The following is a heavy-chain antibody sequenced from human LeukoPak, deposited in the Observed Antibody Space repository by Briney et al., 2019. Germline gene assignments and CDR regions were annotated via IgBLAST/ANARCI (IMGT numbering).Heavy chain of an antibody. CDR2: ISAYNGNT. J-gene: IGHJ6*02. V-gene: IGHV1-18*01. D-gene: IGHD3-10*01. CDR3: AREQLPVPLGELLSAYYYGMDV. CDR1: GYTFTSYG. Sequence: ASVKVSCKASGYTFTSYGISWVRQAPGQGLEWMGWISAYNGNTNYAQKLQGRVTMTTDTSTSTAYMELRSLRSDDTAVYYCAREQLPVPLGELLSAYYYGMDVWGQGTTVTVSS.